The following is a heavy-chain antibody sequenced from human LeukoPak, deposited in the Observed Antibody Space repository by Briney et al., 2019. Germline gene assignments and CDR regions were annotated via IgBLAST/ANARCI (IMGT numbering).Heavy chain of an antibody. J-gene: IGHJ4*02. CDR2: INPNSGGT. CDR3: ARDRGSGSLDY. V-gene: IGHV1-2*02. D-gene: IGHD3-10*01. Sequence: GASVKVFCKASGYTFTGYYMHWVRQAPGQGLEWMRWINPNSGGTNYAQKFQGRVTMTRDTSISTAYMELSRLRSDDTAVYYCARDRGSGSLDYWGQGTLVTVSS. CDR1: GYTFTGYY.